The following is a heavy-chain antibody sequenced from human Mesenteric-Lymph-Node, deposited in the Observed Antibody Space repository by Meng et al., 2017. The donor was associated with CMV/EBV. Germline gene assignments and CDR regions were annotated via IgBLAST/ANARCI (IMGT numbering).Heavy chain of an antibody. V-gene: IGHV3-9*01. J-gene: IGHJ6*02. CDR2: ISWNSGSI. CDR3: ARDLATEDYYYYGMDV. CDR1: GFTFDDYA. D-gene: IGHD5-12*01. Sequence: SLKISCAASGFTFDDYAMHWVRQAPGKGLEWVSGISWNSGSIGYADSVKGRFTISRDNAKNSLYLQMNSLRAEDTALYYCARDLATEDYYYYGMDVWGQGTTVTVSS.